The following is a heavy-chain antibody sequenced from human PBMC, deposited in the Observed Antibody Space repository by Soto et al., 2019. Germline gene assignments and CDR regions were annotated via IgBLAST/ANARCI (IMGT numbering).Heavy chain of an antibody. CDR3: ASSPHKDSRPDY. Sequence: GGSLRLSCAASGFTFSSYWMRWVRQALGRGLEWMANIKYDGSEKYYVDSVKGRLTISRDNAKNPLYLQMNSLRAEDTAVYYCASSPHKDSRPDYWGQGTLVTVSS. J-gene: IGHJ4*02. CDR2: IKYDGSEK. D-gene: IGHD3-22*01. CDR1: GFTFSSYW. V-gene: IGHV3-7*03.